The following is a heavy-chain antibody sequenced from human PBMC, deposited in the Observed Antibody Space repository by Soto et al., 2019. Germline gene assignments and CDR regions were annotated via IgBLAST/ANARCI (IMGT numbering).Heavy chain of an antibody. Sequence: GGSLRLSCAASGFTFSSYGMHWVRQAPGKGLEWVAVIWYDGSNKYYADSVKGRFTISRDNSKNTLYLQMNSLRAEGTAVYYCARDIGPSYDSSGYYYWGQGTLVTVSS. J-gene: IGHJ4*02. CDR1: GFTFSSYG. D-gene: IGHD3-22*01. V-gene: IGHV3-33*01. CDR3: ARDIGPSYDSSGYYY. CDR2: IWYDGSNK.